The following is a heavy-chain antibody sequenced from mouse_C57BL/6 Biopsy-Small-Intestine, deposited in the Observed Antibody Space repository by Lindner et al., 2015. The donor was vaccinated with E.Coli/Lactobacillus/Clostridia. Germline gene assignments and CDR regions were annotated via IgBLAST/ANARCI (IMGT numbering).Heavy chain of an antibody. Sequence: VQLQESGPELVKPGASVKISCKASGYSFTDYNMNWVKQSNGKSLEWIGVINPNYDTTSYNQKFKGKATLTVDQSSSTAYMQLNSLTSEDSAVYYCASTTAQATDWFAYWGQGTLVTVSA. V-gene: IGHV1-39*01. CDR3: ASTTAQATDWFAY. D-gene: IGHD3-2*02. J-gene: IGHJ3*01. CDR2: INPNYDTT. CDR1: GYSFTDYN.